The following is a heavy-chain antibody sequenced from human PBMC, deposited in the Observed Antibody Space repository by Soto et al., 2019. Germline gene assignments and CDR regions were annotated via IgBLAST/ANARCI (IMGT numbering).Heavy chain of an antibody. D-gene: IGHD3-3*01. CDR3: AKHDFWTLYNTGLDS. Sequence: EVQLLESGGGLVRPGGSLRLSCSASGFTFTTYAWSWVPQAPGKGLEWVSGISGGGGDTKGADSVKGRFTISRDNFKNMLYLQMNSLRAEDTAVYYCAKHDFWTLYNTGLDSWGQGTLVTVSS. CDR1: GFTFTTYA. CDR2: ISGGGGDT. V-gene: IGHV3-23*01. J-gene: IGHJ4*02.